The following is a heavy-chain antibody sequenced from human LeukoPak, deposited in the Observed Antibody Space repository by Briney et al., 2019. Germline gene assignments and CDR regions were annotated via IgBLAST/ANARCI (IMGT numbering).Heavy chain of an antibody. V-gene: IGHV4-61*01. CDR2: IYYSGST. J-gene: IGHJ4*02. CDR3: ARADYYDSSGDLGPFDY. CDR1: GGSISSSSYY. D-gene: IGHD3-22*01. Sequence: SETLSLTCTVSGGSISSSSYYWSWIRQPPGKGLEWIGYIYYSGSTNYNPSLKSRVTISVDTPKNQFSLKLSSVTAADTAVYYCARADYYDSSGDLGPFDYWGQGTLVTVSS.